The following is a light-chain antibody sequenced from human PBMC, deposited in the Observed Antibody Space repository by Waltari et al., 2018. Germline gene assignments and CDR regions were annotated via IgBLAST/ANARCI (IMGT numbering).Light chain of an antibody. Sequence: QSALTQPASVSGSPGQSITISCTGISSDFRNYNLVPWYQQHPGEAPKLLISEDLKRPSGVSTRVSGSKSGDTASLTIAGLQAEDESDYYCCSYAGVSTWVFGGGTKVTVL. CDR2: EDL. CDR1: SSDFRNYNL. V-gene: IGLV2-23*01. J-gene: IGLJ3*02. CDR3: CSYAGVSTWV.